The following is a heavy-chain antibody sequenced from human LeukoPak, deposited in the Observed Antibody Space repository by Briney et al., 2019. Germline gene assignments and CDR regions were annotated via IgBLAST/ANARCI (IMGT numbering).Heavy chain of an antibody. CDR2: IIPIFGTA. CDR3: ARVGVGECSDYYYYYYMDV. Sequence: SVKVSCKASGGTFSSYAISWVRQAPGQGLEWMGRIIPIFGTANYAQKFQGRVTITADKSTSTAYMELSSLRSEDTAVYYCARVGVGECSDYYYYYYMDVWGKGTTVTVSS. CDR1: GGTFSSYA. D-gene: IGHD3-10*01. V-gene: IGHV1-69*06. J-gene: IGHJ6*03.